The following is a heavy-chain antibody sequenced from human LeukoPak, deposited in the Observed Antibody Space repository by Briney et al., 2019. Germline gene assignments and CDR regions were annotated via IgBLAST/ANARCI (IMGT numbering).Heavy chain of an antibody. CDR2: IKSKTDGGTT. Sequence: PGGSLRLSCAASGFTFSNAWMSWVRQAPGKGLEWVGRIKSKTDGGTTDYAAPVKDRFTISRDDSKNTLYLQMNSLKTEDTAVCYCTTDYYGSGSYYLPGYWGQGTLVTVSS. J-gene: IGHJ1*01. D-gene: IGHD3-10*01. CDR1: GFTFSNAW. V-gene: IGHV3-15*01. CDR3: TTDYYGSGSYYLPGY.